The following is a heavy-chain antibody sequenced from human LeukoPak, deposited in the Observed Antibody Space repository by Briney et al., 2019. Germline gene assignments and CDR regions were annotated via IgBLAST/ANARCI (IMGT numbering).Heavy chain of an antibody. J-gene: IGHJ4*02. D-gene: IGHD2-2*01. CDR3: ARAPITSPFYFDY. Sequence: PGGSLRLSCTASGFTFDEHGMSWVRQVPGKGLEWVAGINWSGGSTVYADPVRGRFTISRDNAKNSLYLQMDSLRAEDTALYYCARAPITSPFYFDYWGQGTLVTVSS. CDR2: INWSGGST. CDR1: GFTFDEHG. V-gene: IGHV3-20*04.